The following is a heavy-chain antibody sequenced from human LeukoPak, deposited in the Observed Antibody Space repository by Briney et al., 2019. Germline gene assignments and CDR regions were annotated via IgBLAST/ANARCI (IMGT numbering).Heavy chain of an antibody. V-gene: IGHV4-34*01. J-gene: IGHJ4*02. CDR2: INHSGST. CDR3: VRLRGATIV. D-gene: IGHD5-24*01. Sequence: SSETLSLTCAVYGGSFSGYYWSWIRQPPGKGLEWIGEINHSGSTNYNPSLKSRLTISVDTSKNQFSLKLSSVTAADTAVYYCVRLRGATIVWGQGTLVTVSS. CDR1: GGSFSGYY.